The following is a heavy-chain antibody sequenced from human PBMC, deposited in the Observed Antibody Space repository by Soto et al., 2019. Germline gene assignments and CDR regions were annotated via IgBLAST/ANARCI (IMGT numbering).Heavy chain of an antibody. CDR3: ARAHYGDYGYGMDV. J-gene: IGHJ6*02. Sequence: SEPLSLTCAVSGGSISSGGYSRSWIRQPPGKGLEWIGYIYHSGTTYYNPSLKSRVTISVDRSKNQFSLKLSSVTAADTAVYYCARAHYGDYGYGMDVWGQGTTVTVSS. V-gene: IGHV4-30-2*01. D-gene: IGHD4-17*01. CDR1: GGSISSGGYS. CDR2: IYHSGTT.